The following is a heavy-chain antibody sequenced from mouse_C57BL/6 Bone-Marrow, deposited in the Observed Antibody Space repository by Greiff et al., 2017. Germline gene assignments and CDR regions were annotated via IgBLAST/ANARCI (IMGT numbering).Heavy chain of an antibody. CDR3: TSISTVSYYSMDY. V-gene: IGHV14-4*01. D-gene: IGHD1-1*01. CDR2: IDPENGDT. Sequence: VQLQQSGAELVRPGASVKLSCTASGFNIKDYYMHWVKQRPEQGLEWIGWIDPENGDTEYASKFQGKATITADTSSTTAYLQLSSLTSEDTAVYYCTSISTVSYYSMDYGGQGTSATVSS. CDR1: GFNIKDYY. J-gene: IGHJ4*01.